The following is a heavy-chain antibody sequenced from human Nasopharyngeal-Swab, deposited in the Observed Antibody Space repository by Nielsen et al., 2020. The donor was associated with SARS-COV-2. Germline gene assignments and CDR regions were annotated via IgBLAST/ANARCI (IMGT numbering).Heavy chain of an antibody. V-gene: IGHV3-48*04. D-gene: IGHD3-10*01. CDR1: GFSFDNFP. CDR3: VRDLYYGFDH. J-gene: IGHJ4*02. Sequence: GESLKISCEASGFSFDNFPMNWVRQAPGRGLEWISNIRTSVEGGMFYADSVKGRFTISRDDAKSSLFLQMNGLRVEDTAVYYCVRDLYYGFDHWGQGTLVTVSS. CDR2: IRTSVEGGM.